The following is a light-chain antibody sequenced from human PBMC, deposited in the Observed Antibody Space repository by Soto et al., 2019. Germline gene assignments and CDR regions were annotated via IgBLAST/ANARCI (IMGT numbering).Light chain of an antibody. J-gene: IGKJ1*01. Sequence: DIQMTQSPSSLSASVGDRVTITCRASQSISSYLNWYQQKPGKAPKLLIYAASSFQSGVPSRFSGSGSGTDFTLTISSLQPEDFATYYCQQRKTFGQGTKVEIK. CDR3: QQRKT. CDR1: QSISSY. CDR2: AAS. V-gene: IGKV1-39*01.